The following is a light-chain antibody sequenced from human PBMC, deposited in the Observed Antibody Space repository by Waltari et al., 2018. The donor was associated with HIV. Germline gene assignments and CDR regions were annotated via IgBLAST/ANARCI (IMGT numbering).Light chain of an antibody. V-gene: IGLV8-61*01. CDR3: VLYVGSGICV. CDR1: SGSVSGRSS. CDR2: NTD. J-gene: IGLJ3*02. Sequence: QTVGTQESSLSVSPGGTVTLTCGLSSGSVSGRSSPRWYQQTPGQAPRRYIYNTDTRSWRVPDRSSGIILGNTAALTITGAEADVTCTYRCVLYVGSGICVFGGGTKLTVL.